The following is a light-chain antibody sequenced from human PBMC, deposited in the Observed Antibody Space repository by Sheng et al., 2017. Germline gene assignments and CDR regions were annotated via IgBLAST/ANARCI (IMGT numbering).Light chain of an antibody. J-gene: IGLJ2*01. Sequence: SYVLTQPPSVSVAPGKTATITCGGNDIGSKGVHWYQQKPGQAPVLVVYDDSDRPSGIPERFSGSNSGNTATLTITRVEAGDEADYYCQLWDSSSDHVVFGGGTKLTVL. CDR2: DDS. V-gene: IGLV3-21*03. CDR1: DIGSKG. CDR3: QLWDSSSDHVV.